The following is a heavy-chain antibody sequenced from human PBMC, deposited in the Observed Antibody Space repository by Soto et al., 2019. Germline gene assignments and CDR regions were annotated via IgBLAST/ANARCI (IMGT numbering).Heavy chain of an antibody. CDR1: GGSISSYY. CDR2: IYYSGST. J-gene: IGHJ4*02. D-gene: IGHD2-2*01. V-gene: IGHV4-59*01. CDR3: ASGDCSSTSCYFDY. Sequence: SETLSLTCTVSGGSISSYYWSWIRQPPGKGLEWIGYIYYSGSTNYNPSLKSRVTISVDTSKNQFSLKLSSVTAADTAVYYCASGDCSSTSCYFDYWGQGTLVTVSS.